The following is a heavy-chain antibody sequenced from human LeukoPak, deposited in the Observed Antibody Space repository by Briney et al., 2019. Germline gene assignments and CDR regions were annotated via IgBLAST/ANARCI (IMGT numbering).Heavy chain of an antibody. Sequence: EGSLRLSCAASGFTFSSYAMSWVRQAPGKGLEWVSTITSSGGSTYYADSVKGRFTFSRDNSKNTLNLQMDSLGADDTAVYYCAKRSTSGTYRFDFWGQGTLVTVSS. CDR1: GFTFSSYA. D-gene: IGHD3-10*01. V-gene: IGHV3-23*01. J-gene: IGHJ4*02. CDR3: AKRSTSGTYRFDF. CDR2: ITSSGGST.